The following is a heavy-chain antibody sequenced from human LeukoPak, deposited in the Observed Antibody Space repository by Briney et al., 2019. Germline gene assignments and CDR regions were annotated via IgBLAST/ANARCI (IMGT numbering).Heavy chain of an antibody. D-gene: IGHD6-19*01. V-gene: IGHV4-30-4*08. J-gene: IGHJ4*02. CDR1: GGSINTSDYY. CDR3: ARGWGTKYSSGFSHFDY. CDR2: IFYSGNT. Sequence: IPSETLSLTCTVSGGSINTSDYYWTWIRQPPGKGLGWIGYIFYSGNTYYNPSLKSRPIISIDTSKNQFSLKLSSVTAADTAVYYCARGWGTKYSSGFSHFDYWGQGTLVTVSS.